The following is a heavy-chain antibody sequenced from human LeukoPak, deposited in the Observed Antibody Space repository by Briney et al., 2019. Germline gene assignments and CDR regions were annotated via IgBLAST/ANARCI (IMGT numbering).Heavy chain of an antibody. D-gene: IGHD4-17*01. Sequence: GGSLRLSCAATEFTFSDHYMDWVRQAPGKGQGWVSAISGSGGSTYYADSVKGRFTISRDNSKNTLYLQMNSLRAEDTAVYYCAKRGYYGDYVIDYWGQGTLVTVSS. V-gene: IGHV3-23*01. CDR3: AKRGYYGDYVIDY. J-gene: IGHJ4*02. CDR1: EFTFSDHY. CDR2: ISGSGGST.